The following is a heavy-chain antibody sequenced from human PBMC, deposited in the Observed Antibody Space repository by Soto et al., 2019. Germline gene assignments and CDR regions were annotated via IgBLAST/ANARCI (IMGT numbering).Heavy chain of an antibody. V-gene: IGHV4-4*02. D-gene: IGHD7-27*01. CDR2: VFHTGDT. CDR3: ARKAWVRFDY. Sequence: PSETLSLTCAVSGDSISSSVWWTWVRQPPEKGLEWIGEVFHTGDTYFNPSLRSRVAMSVDKSTNEFSLKVTSVTAADTAIYYCARKAWVRFDYWGQGALVTVSS. J-gene: IGHJ4*02. CDR1: GDSISSSVW.